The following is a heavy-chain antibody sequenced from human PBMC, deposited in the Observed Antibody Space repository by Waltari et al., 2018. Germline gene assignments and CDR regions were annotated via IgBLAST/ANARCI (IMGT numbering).Heavy chain of an antibody. CDR2: IKSKTDGGTT. CDR1: GFTFSTPW. J-gene: IGHJ5*02. Sequence: EVQLVESGGGLVKPGGSLRLPCAASGFTFSTPWMSWVRQAPGKGLEWVGRIKSKTDGGTTDHAAPVKGRFTISRDDSKNTLYLQMNSLKTEDTAVYYCATALVGSGYHWGQGTLVTVSS. D-gene: IGHD3-22*01. V-gene: IGHV3-15*05. CDR3: ATALVGSGYH.